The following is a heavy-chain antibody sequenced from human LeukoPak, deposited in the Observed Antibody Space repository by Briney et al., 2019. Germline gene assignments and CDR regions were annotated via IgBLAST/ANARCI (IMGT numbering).Heavy chain of an antibody. CDR2: ISYDGSNK. CDR1: GFTFSSYG. J-gene: IGHJ4*02. V-gene: IGHV3-30*18. Sequence: GGSLRLSCAASGFTFSSYGMHWVRQAPGKGLEWVAVISYDGSNKYYADSVKGRFTISRDNSKNTLYLQMNSLRAEDTAVYYCAKDSVEWKLLSGGDYWGQGTLVTVSS. D-gene: IGHD1-26*01. CDR3: AKDSVEWKLLSGGDY.